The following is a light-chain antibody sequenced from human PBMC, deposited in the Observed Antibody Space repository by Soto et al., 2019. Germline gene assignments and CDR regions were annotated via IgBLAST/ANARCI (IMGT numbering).Light chain of an antibody. Sequence: DVVLTQSPLSLPVTLGRPASISCRSIQSLEDSDGNSYLSWLHQRPGQPPRLLIYKISNRLSGVPDRFSGSGAGTVFTLRISRVEADDVGLYYCMQATQFPWTFGQGTKL. CDR1: QSLEDSDGNSY. J-gene: IGKJ1*01. V-gene: IGKV2-24*01. CDR2: KIS. CDR3: MQATQFPWT.